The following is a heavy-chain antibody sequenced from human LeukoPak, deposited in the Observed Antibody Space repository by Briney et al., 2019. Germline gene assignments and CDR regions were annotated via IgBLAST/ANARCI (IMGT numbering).Heavy chain of an antibody. CDR3: AREKVSAAAEPNLYYFDY. Sequence: SETLSLTCTVSGGSISRYYWSWIRQPPGKGLEWIGYIYYSGSTNYSPSLKSRVTISVDTSKNKFSLKLSSVTAADTAVYYCAREKVSAAAEPNLYYFDYWGQGTLVTVSS. D-gene: IGHD6-13*01. CDR1: GGSISRYY. J-gene: IGHJ4*02. V-gene: IGHV4-59*12. CDR2: IYYSGST.